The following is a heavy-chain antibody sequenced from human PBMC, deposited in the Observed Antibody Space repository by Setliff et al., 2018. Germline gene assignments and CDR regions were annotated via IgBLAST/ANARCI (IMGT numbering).Heavy chain of an antibody. J-gene: IGHJ4*01. V-gene: IGHV4-39*01. D-gene: IGHD2-15*01. CDR2: INYSGST. CDR3: VRPGGTTVVARHFDY. Sequence: SETLSLTCSVLGDSLSSGSQYWAWIRQPPGKGLEWIGNINYSGSTYYNPSLKSRVTMSVDASKNQFSLELRSVTVADTATYYCVRPGGTTVVARHFDYWGSGILVTV. CDR1: GDSLSSGSQY.